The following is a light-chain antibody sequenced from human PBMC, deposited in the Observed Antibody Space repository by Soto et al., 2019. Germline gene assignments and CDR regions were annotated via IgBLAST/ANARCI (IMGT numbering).Light chain of an antibody. CDR3: QHYGSSLST. Sequence: EILLTQSPGTLSLSPGETAALSCRASQSVSSRYLAWYQQKSGQAPRLLIYATSSRATDIPDRFIGYGSGTDFTLTISGLEPEDFAVYYCQHYGSSLSTFGQGTKVEIK. CDR1: QSVSSRY. CDR2: ATS. J-gene: IGKJ1*01. V-gene: IGKV3-20*01.